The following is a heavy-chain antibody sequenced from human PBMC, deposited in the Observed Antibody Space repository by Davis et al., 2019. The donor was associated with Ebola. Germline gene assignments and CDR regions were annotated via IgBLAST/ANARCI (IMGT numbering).Heavy chain of an antibody. CDR3: ARDRITIFGANPVY. Sequence: HTGGSLRLSCAASGFTFSSYWMHWVRHAPGKGLVWVSRINSDGSSTSYADSVKGRFTISRDNAKNTLYLQMNSLRAEDTAVYYCARDRITIFGANPVYWGQGTLVTVSS. CDR1: GFTFSSYW. D-gene: IGHD3-3*01. CDR2: INSDGSST. V-gene: IGHV3-74*01. J-gene: IGHJ4*02.